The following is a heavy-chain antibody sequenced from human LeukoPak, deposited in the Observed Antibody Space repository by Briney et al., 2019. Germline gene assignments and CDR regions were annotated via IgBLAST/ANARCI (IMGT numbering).Heavy chain of an antibody. CDR2: IFHDGINK. J-gene: IGHJ4*02. CDR3: VKDRYGDIDY. V-gene: IGHV3-30*18. Sequence: GGSLRLSCAASGFTFSNYGMHRVRQAPGKGLEWVSVIFHDGINKYYADSVKGRFAISRDNSNNTLYLQMNSLRVEDTAVYYCVKDRYGDIDYWGQGTLVTVSS. D-gene: IGHD4-17*01. CDR1: GFTFSNYG.